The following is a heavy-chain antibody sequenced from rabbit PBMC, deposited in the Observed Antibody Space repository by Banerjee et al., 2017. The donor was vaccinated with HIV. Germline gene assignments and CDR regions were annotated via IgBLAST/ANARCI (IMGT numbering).Heavy chain of an antibody. CDR1: GFSFSSGYD. CDR3: ARDLAGAIGWNFNL. J-gene: IGHJ4*01. D-gene: IGHD4-1*01. Sequence: QSLEESGGDLVKPGASLTLTCKASGFSFSSGYDMCWVRQAPGKGLEWIACIDTGSSGRTYYASWAKGRFTISKTSSTTVTLQMTSLTAADTATYFCARDLAGAIGWNFNLWGPGTLVTVS. CDR2: IDTGSSGRT. V-gene: IGHV1S40*01.